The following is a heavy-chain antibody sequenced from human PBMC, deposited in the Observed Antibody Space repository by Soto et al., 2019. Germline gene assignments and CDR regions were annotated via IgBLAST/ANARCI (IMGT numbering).Heavy chain of an antibody. J-gene: IGHJ4*02. D-gene: IGHD5-12*01. CDR2: INPNSGAT. CDR1: GYTFTGYY. CDR3: VRDLVTTIGDFAY. Sequence: QVQLVQSGAEVKRSGASVKVSCKPSGYTFTGYYIHWVRQAPGQGLEWMGWINPNSGATNYAQQFQGRVTMTSDTSMSTAYVELARLRSDDTAVYYCVRDLVTTIGDFAYWGKGTLVTVSS. V-gene: IGHV1-2*02.